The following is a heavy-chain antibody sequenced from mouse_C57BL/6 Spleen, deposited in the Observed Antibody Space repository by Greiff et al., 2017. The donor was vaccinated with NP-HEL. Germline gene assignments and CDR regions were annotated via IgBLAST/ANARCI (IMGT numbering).Heavy chain of an antibody. V-gene: IGHV5-16*01. Sequence: EVNVVESEGGLVQPGSSMKLSCTASGFTFSDYYMAWVRQVPEKGLEWVANINYDGSSTYYLDSLKSRFIISRDIAKNILYLQMSSLKSEDTATYYCARETAQANFDDWGQGTTLTVSS. CDR1: GFTFSDYY. J-gene: IGHJ2*01. D-gene: IGHD3-2*02. CDR3: ARETAQANFDD. CDR2: INYDGSST.